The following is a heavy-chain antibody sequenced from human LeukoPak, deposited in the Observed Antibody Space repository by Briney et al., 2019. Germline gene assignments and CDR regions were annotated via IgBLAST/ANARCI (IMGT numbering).Heavy chain of an antibody. D-gene: IGHD3-3*01. CDR2: IKQDGSEK. CDR1: GFTFSSYW. Sequence: GGSLRLSCAASGFTFSSYWMSWVRQAPGKGLEWVANIKQDGSEKYYVDSVKGRFTISSDNAKNSLYLQMNSLRAEDTAVYYCARDKYYDFWSGYFYYYYYMDVWGKGTTVTVSS. V-gene: IGHV3-7*01. CDR3: ARDKYYDFWSGYFYYYYYMDV. J-gene: IGHJ6*03.